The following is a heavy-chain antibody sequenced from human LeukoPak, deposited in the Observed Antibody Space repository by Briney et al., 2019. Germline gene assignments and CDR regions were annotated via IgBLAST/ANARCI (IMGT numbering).Heavy chain of an antibody. Sequence: GGSLRRSCAASGFTFSSYAMSWVRQAPGKGLEWVSAISGSGGSTYYAGSVKGRFTISRDNSKNTLYLQMNSLRAEDTAVYYCAKSMTTVTTGFQHWGQGTLVTVSS. J-gene: IGHJ1*01. CDR1: GFTFSSYA. D-gene: IGHD4-17*01. V-gene: IGHV3-23*01. CDR2: ISGSGGST. CDR3: AKSMTTVTTGFQH.